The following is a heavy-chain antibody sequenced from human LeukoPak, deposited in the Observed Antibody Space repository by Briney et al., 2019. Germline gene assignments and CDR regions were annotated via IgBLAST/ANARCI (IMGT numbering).Heavy chain of an antibody. CDR2: IIPIFGTA. D-gene: IGHD3-10*01. J-gene: IGHJ4*02. CDR1: GGTFSSYA. CDR3: AGGITMVRGGPLWPPFDY. Sequence: ASVKVSCKASGGTFSSYAISWVRQAPGQGLEWMGGIIPIFGTANYAQKFQGRVTITADKSTSTAYMELSSLRSEDTAVYYCAGGITMVRGGPLWPPFDYWGQGTLVTVPS. V-gene: IGHV1-69*06.